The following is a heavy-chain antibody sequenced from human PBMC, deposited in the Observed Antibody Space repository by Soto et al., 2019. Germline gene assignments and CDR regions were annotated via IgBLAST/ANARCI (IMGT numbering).Heavy chain of an antibody. D-gene: IGHD3-10*01. Sequence: QVQLQESGPGLVKPSQTLSLTCTVSGGSISSGGYYWSWIRQHPGKGLEWIGYIYYSGSTYYNPSLKSRVTVSXDXPKNQFSLKLSSVTAADTAVYYCASIVSSAHGEFSDWGQGTLVTVSS. J-gene: IGHJ4*02. CDR1: GGSISSGGYY. CDR2: IYYSGST. CDR3: ASIVSSAHGEFSD. V-gene: IGHV4-31*03.